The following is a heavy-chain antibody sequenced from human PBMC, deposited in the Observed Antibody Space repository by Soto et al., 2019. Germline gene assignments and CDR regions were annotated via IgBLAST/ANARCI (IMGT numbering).Heavy chain of an antibody. CDR1: GFIFSHAW. CDR2: FKNNGGAT. D-gene: IGHD2-21*01. CDR3: AADLGPAYDINNCFDP. V-gene: IGHV3-15*07. Sequence: EVQLVESGGDLVKPGGSLRLSCAASGFIFSHAWFNWVRHPPVKRLELVARFKNNGGATYYAPSVQGRFTISRDDSKDTVYLQMCILTSEDMAIYYCAADLGPAYDINNCFDPWGQGTLVTVYS. J-gene: IGHJ5*02.